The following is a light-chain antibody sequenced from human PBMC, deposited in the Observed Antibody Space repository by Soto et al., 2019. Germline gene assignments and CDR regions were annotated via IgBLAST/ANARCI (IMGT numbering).Light chain of an antibody. Sequence: DIQMTQSPSSLSASVGDRVTITCRASQGTSNYLAWYQQKPGKVPKLLIYAASTLQSGVPSGFSGSGSGTDFTLTISSLQPEEGGSYYCQEYNSAPRTFGQGTKVQIK. CDR3: QEYNSAPRT. V-gene: IGKV1-27*01. J-gene: IGKJ1*01. CDR2: AAS. CDR1: QGTSNY.